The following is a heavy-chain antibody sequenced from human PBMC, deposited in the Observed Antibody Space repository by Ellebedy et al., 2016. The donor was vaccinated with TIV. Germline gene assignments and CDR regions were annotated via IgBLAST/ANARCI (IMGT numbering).Heavy chain of an antibody. Sequence: GESLKISCAASQFMFDSYGMVWVRQAPGKGLDVVAVISYDERDEYYADSVKGRFTISRDNSKNTLYLQINRLRPEDTALYYCAKNSNYFGKEGGYFDYWGQGTLVTVSS. CDR3: AKNSNYFGKEGGYFDY. J-gene: IGHJ4*02. D-gene: IGHD4-11*01. CDR2: ISYDERDE. V-gene: IGHV3-30*18. CDR1: QFMFDSYG.